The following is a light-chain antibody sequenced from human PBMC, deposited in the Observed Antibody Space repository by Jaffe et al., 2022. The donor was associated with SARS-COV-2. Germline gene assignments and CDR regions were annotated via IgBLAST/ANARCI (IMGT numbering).Light chain of an antibody. CDR1: QSVSSSY. J-gene: IGKJ1*01. CDR3: QQYGSSSWT. Sequence: EVVLTQSPGTLSLSPGERATLSCRASQSVSSSYLAWYQQKPGQAPRLLIYVTSSRAPGIPDRFSGGGSGTDFTLTISRLEPEDFAVYYCQQYGSSSWTFGQGTKVEIK. CDR2: VTS. V-gene: IGKV3-20*01.